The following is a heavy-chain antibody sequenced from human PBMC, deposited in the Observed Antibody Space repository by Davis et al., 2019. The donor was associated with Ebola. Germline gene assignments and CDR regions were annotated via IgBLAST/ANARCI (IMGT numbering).Heavy chain of an antibody. J-gene: IGHJ4*02. Sequence: PGGSLRLSCAASGFNFNTYAMNWVRQAPGKGLEWVSSITSSSSHIYYADSVKGRFTISRDNAKNSLYLQMDSLRAEDTAVYYCARDRSILVVANFDSWGQGALVTVSS. V-gene: IGHV3-21*04. CDR3: ARDRSILVVANFDS. CDR1: GFNFNTYA. CDR2: ITSSSSHI. D-gene: IGHD2-21*01.